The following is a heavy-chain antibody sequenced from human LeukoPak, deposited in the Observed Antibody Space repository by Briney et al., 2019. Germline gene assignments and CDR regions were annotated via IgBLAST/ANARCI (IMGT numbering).Heavy chain of an antibody. D-gene: IGHD5-18*01. Sequence: SETLSFTCTVSGGSISSYYWSWIRQPPGKGLEWIGYIYYSGSTNYNPSLKSRLTISVDTSKNQFSLKLSSVTAADTAVYYCARQGIQLWLPFDYWGQGTLVTVSS. J-gene: IGHJ4*02. CDR2: IYYSGST. V-gene: IGHV4-59*08. CDR1: GGSISSYY. CDR3: ARQGIQLWLPFDY.